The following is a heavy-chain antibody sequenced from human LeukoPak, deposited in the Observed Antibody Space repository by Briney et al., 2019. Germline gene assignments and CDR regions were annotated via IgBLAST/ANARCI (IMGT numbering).Heavy chain of an antibody. CDR1: GGSFSGYY. CDR3: ARSLSKSVVLLWFGDSPPSSWFDP. J-gene: IGHJ5*02. Sequence: TSETLSLTCAVYGGSFSGYYWSWIRQPPGKGLEWIGGINHSGSTNYNPSLKSRVTISVDTSKNQFSLKLSSVTAADTAVYYCARSLSKSVVLLWFGDSPPSSWFDPWGQGTLVTVSS. CDR2: INHSGST. V-gene: IGHV4-34*01. D-gene: IGHD3-10*01.